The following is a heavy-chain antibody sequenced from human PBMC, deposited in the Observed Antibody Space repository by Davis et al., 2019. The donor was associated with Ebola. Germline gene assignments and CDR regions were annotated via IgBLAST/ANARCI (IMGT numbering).Heavy chain of an antibody. J-gene: IGHJ4*02. Sequence: GESLKISCAASGFTFSSYGMHWVRQAPGKGLEWVAIISYDETDKLYADSVKGRFTISRDNSKNTVYLQLNSLRTDDTAVYYCARASELGYGSGTYYNAIDYWGQGALVSVSS. D-gene: IGHD3-10*01. CDR3: ARASELGYGSGTYYNAIDY. V-gene: IGHV3-30*03. CDR1: GFTFSSYG. CDR2: ISYDETDK.